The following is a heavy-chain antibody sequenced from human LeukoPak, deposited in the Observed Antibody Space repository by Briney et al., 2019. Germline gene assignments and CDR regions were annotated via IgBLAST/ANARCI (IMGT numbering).Heavy chain of an antibody. D-gene: IGHD3-22*01. CDR1: GGSISSYY. CDR2: IYYSGST. J-gene: IGHJ3*02. CDR3: ARHYYDSSGYYYGMGAFDI. V-gene: IGHV4-59*01. Sequence: PSETLSLTCTVSGGSISSYYWSWIRQPPGKGLEWIGYIYYSGSTNYNPSLKSRVTISVDTPKNQFSPKLSSVTAADTAVYYCARHYYDSSGYYYGMGAFDIWGQGTMVTVSS.